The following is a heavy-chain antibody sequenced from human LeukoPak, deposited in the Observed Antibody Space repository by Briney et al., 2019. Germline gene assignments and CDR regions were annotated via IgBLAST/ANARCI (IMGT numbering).Heavy chain of an antibody. CDR3: ARDSVVPAAQSYYYYYYMDV. J-gene: IGHJ6*03. CDR1: GFTFSTYS. D-gene: IGHD2-2*01. CDR2: ISSSSSAR. Sequence: GGYLRRSCAAPGFTFSTYSMNWVRQAPGQGLEWLSSISSSSSARSNSNSVQRRFTISRDNAKNSLYLQMNTLRADDAAVYYCARDSVVPAAQSYYYYYYMDVWGKGTTVTVSS. V-gene: IGHV3-21*01.